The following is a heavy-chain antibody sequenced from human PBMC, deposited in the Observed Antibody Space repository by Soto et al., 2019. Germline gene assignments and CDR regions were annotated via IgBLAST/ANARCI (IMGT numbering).Heavy chain of an antibody. CDR2: IKQEGSEK. J-gene: IGHJ4*02. CDR1: GFTFSSYG. CDR3: ARVLSRGFDY. V-gene: IGHV3-7*03. Sequence: EVQLVESGGGLAQPGGSLRLSCAASGFTFSSYGMNWVRQAPGKGLEWVANIKQEGSEKYYVDSVKGRFTISRDNAKNSLYLQMNSLRAEDTAVYYCARVLSRGFDYWGQGTLVTVST. D-gene: IGHD3-16*01.